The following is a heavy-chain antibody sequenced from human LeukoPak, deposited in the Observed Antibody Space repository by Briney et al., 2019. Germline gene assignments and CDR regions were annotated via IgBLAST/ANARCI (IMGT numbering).Heavy chain of an antibody. CDR2: IHSSGST. V-gene: IGHV4-4*07. CDR1: GGSISSYY. D-gene: IGHD3-10*01. Sequence: PSETLSLTCTVSGGSISSYYWSWIRQPAGKGLEWIGRIHSSGSTNYSPSLMSRVTMVLDTSKNQFSLELSSVTAADTAVYYCAREALHYGSGSLDYWGQGTLVTVSS. J-gene: IGHJ4*02. CDR3: AREALHYGSGSLDY.